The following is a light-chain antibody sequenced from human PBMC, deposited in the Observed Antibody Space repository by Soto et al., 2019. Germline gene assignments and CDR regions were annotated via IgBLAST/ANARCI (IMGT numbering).Light chain of an antibody. Sequence: DIQMTQSPSTLSASVGDRVTITCRASQSISYWLAWYQQKPGKAPKFLIYKASSLESGVPSRFSGSGSGTEFTLTISSLQSEDFADYYCQQYQNWPLITFGQGTRLEIK. CDR3: QQYQNWPLIT. V-gene: IGKV1-5*03. J-gene: IGKJ5*01. CDR1: QSISYW. CDR2: KAS.